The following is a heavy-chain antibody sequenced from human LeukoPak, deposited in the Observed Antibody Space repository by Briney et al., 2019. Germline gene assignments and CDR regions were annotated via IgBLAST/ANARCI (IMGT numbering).Heavy chain of an antibody. J-gene: IGHJ4*02. V-gene: IGHV3-7*01. D-gene: IGHD6-19*01. Sequence: GGSLRLSCAASGFTFSSYWMSWVRQAPGKGLEWVANIKQDGSEKYYVDSVKGRFTISRDNAKNSLYLRMNSLRAEDTAVYYCATSGYSSGWSYFDYWGQGTLVTVSS. CDR1: GFTFSSYW. CDR2: IKQDGSEK. CDR3: ATSGYSSGWSYFDY.